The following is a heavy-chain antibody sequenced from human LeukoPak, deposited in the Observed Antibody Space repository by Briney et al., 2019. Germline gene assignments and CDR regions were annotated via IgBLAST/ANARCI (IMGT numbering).Heavy chain of an antibody. D-gene: IGHD1-26*01. CDR2: FDPEDGET. CDR1: GYTLTELS. V-gene: IGHV1-24*01. J-gene: IGHJ4*02. Sequence: ASVKVSCKVSGYTLTELSMHWVRQAPGKGLEWMGGFDPEDGETIYAQKFQGRVTMTEDTSTDTAYMELSSLRSEDTAVYYRATLKRGELLRGGGVDYWGQGTLVTVSS. CDR3: ATLKRGELLRGGGVDY.